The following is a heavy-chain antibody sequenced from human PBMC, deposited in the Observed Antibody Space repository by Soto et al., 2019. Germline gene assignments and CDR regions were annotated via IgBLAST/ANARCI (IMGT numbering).Heavy chain of an antibody. Sequence: QVQLVQSGAEVKKPGASVKVSCKASGYTFTSYDINWVRQATGQGLEWMGWMNPNSGNTGYAQKFQGRVTMTRNTSISTAYMARSSLRSADTAVYYCARGSYSSGWYTFSYWGQGTLVTVSS. J-gene: IGHJ4*02. CDR1: GYTFTSYD. V-gene: IGHV1-8*01. CDR2: MNPNSGNT. CDR3: ARGSYSSGWYTFSY. D-gene: IGHD6-19*01.